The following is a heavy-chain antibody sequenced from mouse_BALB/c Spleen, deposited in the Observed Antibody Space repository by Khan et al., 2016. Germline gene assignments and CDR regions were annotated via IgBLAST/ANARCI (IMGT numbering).Heavy chain of an antibody. CDR1: GYTFTNYG. V-gene: IGHV9-3-1*01. D-gene: IGHD2-3*01. CDR2: IDTYTGGP. CDR3: TRGGSIYDGYLFAY. J-gene: IGHJ3*01. Sequence: QIQLVQSGPELKKPGETVKISCKASGYTFTNYGMNWVKQAPGMDLKWMGWIDTYTGGPTYADDFKGRFAFSLETSASTAYLQINTLKIEDTATYFCTRGGSIYDGYLFAYWGQGTLVTVSA.